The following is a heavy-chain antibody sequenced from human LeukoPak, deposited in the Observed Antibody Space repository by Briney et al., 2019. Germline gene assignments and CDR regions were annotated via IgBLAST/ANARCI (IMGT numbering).Heavy chain of an antibody. V-gene: IGHV4-38-2*02. CDR1: GYSISSGYY. J-gene: IGHJ4*02. CDR2: IYHSGST. Sequence: SETLSLTCTVSGYSISSGYYWGWIRQPPGKGLEWIGSIYHSGSTYYNPSLKSRVTISVDTSKNQFSLKLRSVTAADTAVYYCARGAPPYNYPSGSFMYYFDFWGQGTVVTVSS. D-gene: IGHD3-10*01. CDR3: ARGAPPYNYPSGSFMYYFDF.